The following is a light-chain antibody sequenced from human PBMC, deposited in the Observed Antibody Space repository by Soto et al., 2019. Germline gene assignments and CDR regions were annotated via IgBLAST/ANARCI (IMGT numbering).Light chain of an antibody. CDR2: AAS. Sequence: DIQLTQSPSFLSASVGARVTITCRASQGIRSSSAWYQQKPGQAPKLLIYAASTLQSGVPSRFSGSGSGTEFTLTISSLQPEDFGTYYCQQVNRYRVTFGQETKVEIK. CDR3: QQVNRYRVT. CDR1: QGIRSS. V-gene: IGKV1-9*01. J-gene: IGKJ1*01.